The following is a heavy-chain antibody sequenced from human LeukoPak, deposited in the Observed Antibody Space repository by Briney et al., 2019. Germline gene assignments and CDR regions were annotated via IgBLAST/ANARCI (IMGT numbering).Heavy chain of an antibody. CDR3: ARQSRETFDY. V-gene: IGHV4-59*08. Sequence: PSETLSLTCTVSGGSISSNYWSWIRQPPGKGLEWIGYISYSGSTNYNPSLKSRVTLSIDTSKNQFSLKLRSVTAADTAVYYCARQSRETFDYWGQGTLVTVSS. J-gene: IGHJ4*02. D-gene: IGHD1-26*01. CDR1: GGSISSNY. CDR2: ISYSGST.